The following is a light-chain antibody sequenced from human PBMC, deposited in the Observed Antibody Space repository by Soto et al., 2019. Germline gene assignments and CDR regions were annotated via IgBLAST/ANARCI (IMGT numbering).Light chain of an antibody. V-gene: IGKV1-39*01. CDR1: QSITRY. Sequence: DIQMTQSPSSLSASVGDRVSISCRASQSITRYLNWYQLKPGKAPKLLIYGASTLQSGVPSRFSGSGYGTDFTLIISSLQPEDFATYYCQQSSRTPWTFGQGTKVEIK. J-gene: IGKJ1*01. CDR2: GAS. CDR3: QQSSRTPWT.